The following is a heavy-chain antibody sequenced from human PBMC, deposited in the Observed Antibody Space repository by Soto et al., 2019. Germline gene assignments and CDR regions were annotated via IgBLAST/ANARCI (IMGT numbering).Heavy chain of an antibody. D-gene: IGHD2-15*01. J-gene: IGHJ4*02. CDR3: ARVVGATRDDY. CDR2: ISGSGGST. Sequence: EVQLLESGGGLVQPGGSLRLSCAASGFTFSSYAMNWVRQAPGKGLEWVSTISGSGGSTYYADSVKGRFTISRDNSKNTLDLQMNSLRAEDTAVYYCARVVGATRDDYWGQGTLVTVSS. CDR1: GFTFSSYA. V-gene: IGHV3-23*01.